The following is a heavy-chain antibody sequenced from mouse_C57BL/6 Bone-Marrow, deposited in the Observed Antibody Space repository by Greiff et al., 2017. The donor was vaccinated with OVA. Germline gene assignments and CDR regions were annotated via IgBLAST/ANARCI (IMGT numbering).Heavy chain of an antibody. V-gene: IGHV1-62-2*01. CDR3: ARHEEDYYGRSLYAMDY. D-gene: IGHD1-1*01. J-gene: IGHJ4*01. Sequence: QVQLQQSGAELVKPGASVKLSCKASGYTFTEYTIHWVKQRSGQGLEWIGWFYPGSGSIKYNEKFKDKATLTADKSSSTVYMELSRLTSEDSAVYFCARHEEDYYGRSLYAMDYWGQGTSVTVSS. CDR1: GYTFTEYT. CDR2: FYPGSGSI.